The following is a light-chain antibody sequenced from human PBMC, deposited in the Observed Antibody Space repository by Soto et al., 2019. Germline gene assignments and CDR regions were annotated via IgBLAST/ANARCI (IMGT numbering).Light chain of an antibody. CDR2: DAS. Sequence: DIQMTQSPSSLSTSVGDRVTITCQASQGIRSSLNWYQHKPGKAPKLLIYDASSLLIGVPSRFSGGGSGTYFTLTISSLQPEDIATYYCQQFESVPFTFGQGTKLE. V-gene: IGKV1-33*01. J-gene: IGKJ2*01. CDR3: QQFESVPFT. CDR1: QGIRSS.